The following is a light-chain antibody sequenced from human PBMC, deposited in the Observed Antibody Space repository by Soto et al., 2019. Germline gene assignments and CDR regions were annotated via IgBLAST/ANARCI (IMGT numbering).Light chain of an antibody. CDR2: EVT. J-gene: IGLJ1*01. CDR3: SSHTSSSTRV. CDR1: SSDVGGYNF. V-gene: IGLV2-14*01. Sequence: QSVLTQPASVSGSPGQSITISCTGTSSDVGGYNFVSWYQQHPGKAPKLMIYEVTNRPSGVSTRFSGSKSGNTASLTISGLQAEDEADYYCSSHTSSSTRVFGTGTKVNVL.